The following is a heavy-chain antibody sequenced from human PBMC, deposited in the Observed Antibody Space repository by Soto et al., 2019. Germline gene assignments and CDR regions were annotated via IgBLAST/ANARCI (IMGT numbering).Heavy chain of an antibody. CDR2: INHIGYT. V-gene: IGHV4-34*02. Sequence: QVQLQQWGAGLLKPSETLSLTCAVSGGSFSDFYWTWIRQLPGKGLEWIGEINHIGYTNYNPSLESRFAISVDTSKHQFSLNLRSVTAADTAVYYCGPRGAVAPRGYWGQGTLVTVSS. J-gene: IGHJ4*02. CDR1: GGSFSDFY. CDR3: GPRGAVAPRGY. D-gene: IGHD2-15*01.